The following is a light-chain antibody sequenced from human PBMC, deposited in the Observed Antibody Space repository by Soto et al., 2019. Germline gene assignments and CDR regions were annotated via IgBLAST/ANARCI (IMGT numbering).Light chain of an antibody. J-gene: IGLJ2*01. CDR3: GTWDRSLNVVV. CDR1: YSNIGSNF. Sequence: QSVLTQSSSVSAAAGQKVTISCSGSYSNIGSNFVSWYQHFPGSAPKLVIYDNTQRPSGIPDRFSGSKSGSSATLGITGLQTGDDADYYCGTWDRSLNVVVFGGGTKLTVL. V-gene: IGLV1-51*01. CDR2: DNT.